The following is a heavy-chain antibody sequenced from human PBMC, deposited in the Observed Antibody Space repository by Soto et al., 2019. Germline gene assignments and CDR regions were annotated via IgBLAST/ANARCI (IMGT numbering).Heavy chain of an antibody. D-gene: IGHD3-10*01. CDR1: GFTFSNYI. J-gene: IGHJ4*02. Sequence: PGGSLRLSCAASGFTFSNYILHWVRQAPGKGLEWVAMILHDGNNRYYADSVKGRFTISRDNSKSTLYLQVDSLRTEDTAVYYCARDYEHGRYCDLVYWGQGTLVTVSS. V-gene: IGHV3-30-3*01. CDR2: ILHDGNNR. CDR3: ARDYEHGRYCDLVY.